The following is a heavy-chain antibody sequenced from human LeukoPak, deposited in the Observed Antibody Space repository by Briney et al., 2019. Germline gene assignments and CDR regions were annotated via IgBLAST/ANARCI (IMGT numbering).Heavy chain of an antibody. D-gene: IGHD3-22*01. Sequence: GGSLRLSCAASGFTFDDYTMHWVRQAPGKGLEWVGLISWDGGSTYYADSVKGRFTISRDNSKNSLYLQMNSLRTEDTALYYCALDYYDSSGYKGAFDIWGQGTMVTVSS. CDR1: GFTFDDYT. CDR3: ALDYYDSSGYKGAFDI. V-gene: IGHV3-43*01. CDR2: ISWDGGST. J-gene: IGHJ3*02.